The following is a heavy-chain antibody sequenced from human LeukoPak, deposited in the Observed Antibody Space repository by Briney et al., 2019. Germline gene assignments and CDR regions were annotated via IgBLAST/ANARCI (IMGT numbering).Heavy chain of an antibody. CDR1: GFTLSSYE. Sequence: GGCLRLSCAASGFTLSSYEMNWVRQAPGKGLEWVSYISSSASTTHYADSVMGRFTISRDNAKNSLYLQMNSLRAEDTAVYYCARGRYSRYFDYWGQGTLVTVSS. J-gene: IGHJ4*02. D-gene: IGHD6-13*01. V-gene: IGHV3-48*03. CDR2: ISSSASTT. CDR3: ARGRYSRYFDY.